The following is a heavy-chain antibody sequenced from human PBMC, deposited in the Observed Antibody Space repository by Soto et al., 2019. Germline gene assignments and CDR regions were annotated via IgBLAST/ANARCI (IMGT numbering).Heavy chain of an antibody. V-gene: IGHV1-8*01. CDR2: MNPNSGNT. J-gene: IGHJ4*02. D-gene: IGHD3-22*01. CDR3: ARGPDYENSGYHVAVDY. Sequence: QVQLVQSGPDVKKPGASVKVSCKASGYTFTSYDINWVRQATGQGLEWMGWMNPNSGNTDYAQKFQGRVTMTRDTSISTAYMELNSLSADDPAVYYCARGPDYENSGYHVAVDYWGQGTLVTVSS. CDR1: GYTFTSYD.